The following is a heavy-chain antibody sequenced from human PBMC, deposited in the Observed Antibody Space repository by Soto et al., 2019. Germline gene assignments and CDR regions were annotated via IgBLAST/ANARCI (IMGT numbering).Heavy chain of an antibody. J-gene: IGHJ4*02. Sequence: EVQLLESGGGLVQPGGSLRLSCTASGFTFSSHAMTWVRQAPGKGLEWVSGLSGSGGSIYYADSVKGRFTISRDNSMNTLYLQMKTLRAEDTAVYYCAKVSSSWYGGFFDLWGQGTPVTVSS. CDR2: LSGSGGSI. CDR3: AKVSSSWYGGFFDL. V-gene: IGHV3-23*01. CDR1: GFTFSSHA. D-gene: IGHD6-13*01.